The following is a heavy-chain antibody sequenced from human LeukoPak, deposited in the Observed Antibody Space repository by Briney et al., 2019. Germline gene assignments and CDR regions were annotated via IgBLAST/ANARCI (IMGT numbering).Heavy chain of an antibody. D-gene: IGHD2-15*01. J-gene: IGHJ4*02. V-gene: IGHV3-66*01. CDR1: GFTVSSNY. Sequence: PGRSLRLSCAASGFTVSSNYMSWVRQAPGKGLEWVSVIYSGGSTYYADSVKGRFTISRDNSKNTLYLQMNSLRAEDTAVYYCARDGGSWLRNFDYWGQGTLVTVSS. CDR3: ARDGGSWLRNFDY. CDR2: IYSGGST.